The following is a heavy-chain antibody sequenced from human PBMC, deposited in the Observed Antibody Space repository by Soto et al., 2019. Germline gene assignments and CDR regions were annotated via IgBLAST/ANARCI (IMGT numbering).Heavy chain of an antibody. Sequence: GASVKVSCKASGYTFTNYGISCVLQSPLQGLEWMGWISAYNGNTNYAQKLQGRVTMTTDTSTSTAYMELRSLRSDDTAVYYCAREGWNDRYYFDYWGQGTLVTVS. CDR2: ISAYNGNT. V-gene: IGHV1-18*04. D-gene: IGHD1-1*01. CDR1: GYTFTNYG. J-gene: IGHJ4*02. CDR3: AREGWNDRYYFDY.